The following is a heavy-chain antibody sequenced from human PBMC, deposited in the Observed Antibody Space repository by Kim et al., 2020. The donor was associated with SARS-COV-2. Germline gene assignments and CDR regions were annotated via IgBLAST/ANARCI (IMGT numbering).Heavy chain of an antibody. CDR2: IRGSGGST. CDR1: GFTFSSYA. Sequence: GGSLRLSCAASGFTFSSYAMHWVRQAPGKGLEWVSGIRGSGGSTYYADSVKGRFTISRDNSKTTLFLQMNSLRAEDTAVDYCAKEVGGFDYWGQGTLVTVSS. D-gene: IGHD3-16*01. V-gene: IGHV3-23*01. CDR3: AKEVGGFDY. J-gene: IGHJ4*02.